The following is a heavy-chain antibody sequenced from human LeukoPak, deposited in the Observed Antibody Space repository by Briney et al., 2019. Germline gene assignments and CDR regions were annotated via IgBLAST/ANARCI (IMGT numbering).Heavy chain of an antibody. V-gene: IGHV4-34*01. CDR2: INHSGST. D-gene: IGHD6-13*01. CDR3: ASFSSSWRGSWFDP. Sequence: ASETLSLTCAVYGGSFSGYYWSWIRQPQGKWLEWIGEINHSGSTNYNPSLKSRVTISVDTSKNQFSLKLSSVTAADTAVYYCASFSSSWRGSWFDPWGQGTLVTVSS. CDR1: GGSFSGYY. J-gene: IGHJ5*02.